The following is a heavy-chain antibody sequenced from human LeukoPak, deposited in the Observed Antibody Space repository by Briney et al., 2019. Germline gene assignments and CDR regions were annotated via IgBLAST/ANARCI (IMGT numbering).Heavy chain of an antibody. V-gene: IGHV3-23*01. Sequence: GGSLRLSCAASGFTFSSYSMNWVRQAPGKGLEWVSAISGSGGTTHYADSVKGRFTISRDNSKNTLYLQMNRLRAEDTAVYYCAKGYYYGSGRWSYMDVWGKGTTVTISS. CDR2: ISGSGGTT. D-gene: IGHD3-10*01. J-gene: IGHJ6*03. CDR1: GFTFSSYS. CDR3: AKGYYYGSGRWSYMDV.